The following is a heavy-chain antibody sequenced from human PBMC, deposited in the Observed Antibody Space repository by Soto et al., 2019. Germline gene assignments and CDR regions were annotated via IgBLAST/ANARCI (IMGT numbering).Heavy chain of an antibody. CDR1: GGTFSSYA. J-gene: IGHJ5*02. V-gene: IGHV1-69*13. Sequence: SVKVSCKASGGTFSSYAISLVRQAPGQGLEWMGGIIPIFGTANYAQKFQGRVTITADESTSTAYMELSSLRSEDTAVYYCARSPRGIAAAGTGWFDPWGQGTLVTVSS. CDR3: ARSPRGIAAAGTGWFDP. CDR2: IIPIFGTA. D-gene: IGHD6-13*01.